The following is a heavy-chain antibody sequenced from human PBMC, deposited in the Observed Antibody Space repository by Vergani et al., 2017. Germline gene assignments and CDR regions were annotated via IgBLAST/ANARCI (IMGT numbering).Heavy chain of an antibody. J-gene: IGHJ3*02. Sequence: EVQLVESGGGLVQPGGSLRLSCAASGFTFSSYSMNWVRQAPGKGLEWVSYISSSSSYIYYADSVKGRFTISRDNAKNSLYLQMNSLRAEDTAVYYCARVTSMEDAFDIWGQGTMVTVSS. CDR3: ARVTSMEDAFDI. D-gene: IGHD2-21*02. V-gene: IGHV3-21*05. CDR1: GFTFSSYS. CDR2: ISSSSSYI.